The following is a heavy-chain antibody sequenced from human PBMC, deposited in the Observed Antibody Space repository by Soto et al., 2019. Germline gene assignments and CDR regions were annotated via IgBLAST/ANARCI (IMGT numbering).Heavy chain of an antibody. CDR3: ARDRGVVDY. CDR1: GFTFSSYG. J-gene: IGHJ4*02. V-gene: IGHV3-33*01. Sequence: QVQLVESGGGVVQPGRSLRLSCAASGFTFSSYGMHWVRQAPGKGLEWVAVIWYDGSNKYYADSVKGRFTISRDNSKNALYLQMNSLRAEDTAVYYCARDRGVVDYWGQGTLVTVSS. D-gene: IGHD2-21*01. CDR2: IWYDGSNK.